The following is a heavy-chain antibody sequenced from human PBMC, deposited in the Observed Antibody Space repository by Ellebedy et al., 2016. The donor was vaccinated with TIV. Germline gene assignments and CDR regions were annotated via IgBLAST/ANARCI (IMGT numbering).Heavy chain of an antibody. Sequence: AASVKVSCKASGGTFSSYAISWVRQAPGQGLEWMGWISAYNGNTNYAQKLQGRVTMTTDTSTRTAYMELRSLRSDDTAVYYCARGLYGSGSYWRYFDYWGQGTLVTVSS. CDR3: ARGLYGSGSYWRYFDY. D-gene: IGHD3-10*01. CDR1: GGTFSSYA. J-gene: IGHJ4*02. V-gene: IGHV1-18*01. CDR2: ISAYNGNT.